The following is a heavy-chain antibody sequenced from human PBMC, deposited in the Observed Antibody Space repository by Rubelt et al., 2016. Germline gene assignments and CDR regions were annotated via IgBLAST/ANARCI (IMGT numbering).Heavy chain of an antibody. V-gene: IGHV4-34*02. CDR1: GGSFSGYY. J-gene: IGHJ4*02. Sequence: QVQLQQGGAGLLKPSETLSLTCAVYGGSFSGYYWSWIRQPPGKGLEWIGEINLGGSSNYNPSLKTRVTISVDTSKNQFSLTVNSVTATEKAIYYCAGLGQKWIQQRPFDYWGQGSLVIVSS. CDR3: AGLGQKWIQQRPFDY. D-gene: IGHD5-18*01. CDR2: INLGGSS.